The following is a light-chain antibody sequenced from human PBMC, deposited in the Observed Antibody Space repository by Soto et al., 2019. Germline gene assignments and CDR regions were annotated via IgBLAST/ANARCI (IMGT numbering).Light chain of an antibody. V-gene: IGKV3-15*01. CDR3: QQRSNWPIT. CDR2: GAS. J-gene: IGKJ5*01. CDR1: QNVNSN. Sequence: EVVMTQSPATLSVSPGERATLSRRASQNVNSNLAWYQQKPGQAPRLLISGASTRASGVPSRFSGSGSGTEFTLTISGLQSEDFAVYYCQQRSNWPITFGQGTRLEIK.